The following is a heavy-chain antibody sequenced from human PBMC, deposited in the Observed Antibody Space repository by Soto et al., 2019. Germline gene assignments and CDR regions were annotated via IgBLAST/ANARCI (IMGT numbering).Heavy chain of an antibody. CDR1: GGSFSAYY. CDR3: ARNYYDSSGYTTGGAFDL. Sequence: PSETLSLTCAVYGGSFSAYYWSWIRQPPGKGLEWIGEINHSGSTNYNPSLKSRVTISVATSKNQFSLKLSSVTAADTAVCYCARNYYDSSGYTTGGAFDLWGQGTMVTVSS. J-gene: IGHJ3*01. V-gene: IGHV4-34*01. CDR2: INHSGST. D-gene: IGHD3-22*01.